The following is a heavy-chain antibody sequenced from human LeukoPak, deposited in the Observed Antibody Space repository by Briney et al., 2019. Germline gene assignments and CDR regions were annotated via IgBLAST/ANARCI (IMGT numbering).Heavy chain of an antibody. CDR3: ARGMGSGSYSAAYYFDY. V-gene: IGHV1-69*06. CDR1: GGTFSSYA. Sequence: SVKVSCKASGGTFSSYAISWVRQAPGQGLEWMGRIIPIFGTANYAQKFQGRVTITADKSTSTAYMELSSLRSEDTAVYYCARGMGSGSYSAAYYFDYWGQGTLVTVSS. D-gene: IGHD3-22*01. CDR2: IIPIFGTA. J-gene: IGHJ4*02.